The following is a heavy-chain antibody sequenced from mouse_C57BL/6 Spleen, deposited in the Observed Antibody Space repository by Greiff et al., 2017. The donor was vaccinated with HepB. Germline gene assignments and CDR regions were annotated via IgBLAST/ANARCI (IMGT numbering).Heavy chain of an antibody. CDR1: GFTFSDYG. CDR2: VSSGSSTI. CDR3: ARRTTVVPFYAMDY. D-gene: IGHD1-1*01. Sequence: EVKLVESGGGLVKPGGSLKLSCAASGFTFSDYGMHWVRQAPEKGLEWVAYVSSGSSTIYYADTVKGRFTISRDNAKKTLFLQMTSLRSEDTAMYYCARRTTVVPFYAMDYWGQGTSVTVSS. V-gene: IGHV5-17*01. J-gene: IGHJ4*01.